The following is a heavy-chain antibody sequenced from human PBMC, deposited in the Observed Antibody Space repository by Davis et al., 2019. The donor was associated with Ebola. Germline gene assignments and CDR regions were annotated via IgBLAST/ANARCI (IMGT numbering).Heavy chain of an antibody. CDR1: GFTFSRSA. D-gene: IGHD6-19*01. Sequence: GGSLRLSCAASGFTFSRSAMHWVRQAPGKGLEWVAVISFDGSNKYHADSVKGRFTISRDNSKNTLYLQMNSLRAEDTSVYYCAVAGFYRFDYWGQGTLVTASS. J-gene: IGHJ4*02. CDR2: ISFDGSNK. V-gene: IGHV3-30*04. CDR3: AVAGFYRFDY.